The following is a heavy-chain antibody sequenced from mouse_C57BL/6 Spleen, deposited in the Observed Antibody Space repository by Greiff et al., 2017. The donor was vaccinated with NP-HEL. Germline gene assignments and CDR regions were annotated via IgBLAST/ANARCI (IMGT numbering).Heavy chain of an antibody. CDR1: GYTFTSYW. Sequence: EVQLQQSGTVLARPGASVKMSCKTSGYTFTSYWMHWVKQRPGQGLEWIGAIYPGNSDTSYNQKFKGKAKLTAVTSASTAYMELSSLTNEDSAVYYCTYDYDGFAYWGQGTLVTVSA. CDR3: TYDYDGFAY. D-gene: IGHD2-4*01. CDR2: IYPGNSDT. J-gene: IGHJ3*01. V-gene: IGHV1-5*01.